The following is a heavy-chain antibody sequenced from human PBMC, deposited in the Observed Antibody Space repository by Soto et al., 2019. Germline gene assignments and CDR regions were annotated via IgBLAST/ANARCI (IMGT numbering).Heavy chain of an antibody. J-gene: IGHJ4*02. D-gene: IGHD6-13*01. CDR2: ISGSGGSI. Sequence: TGGSLRLSCAASGFTFGIYAMSWVRQAPGKGLEWVSRISGSGGSIYYAHSVKGRFTISRDKTKNTLDLQMNSLRAEDTAVYHCARVAPEYSSTPRRFDFWGQGTLVTVSS. CDR1: GFTFGIYA. V-gene: IGHV3-23*01. CDR3: ARVAPEYSSTPRRFDF.